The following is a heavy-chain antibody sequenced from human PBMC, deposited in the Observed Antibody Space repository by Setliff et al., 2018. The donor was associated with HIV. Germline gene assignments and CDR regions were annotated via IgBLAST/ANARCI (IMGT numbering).Heavy chain of an antibody. CDR3: AKNLYRSPWSPLDY. V-gene: IGHV3-30*02. CDR2: IRYDGTYK. CDR1: GFTFSSYG. J-gene: IGHJ4*02. Sequence: GGSLRLSCAASGFTFSSYGMHWVRQAPGKGLEWVAFIRYDGTYKYYADSLKGRFTISRDNSKNTLYLQMNSLRADDTAVYYCAKNLYRSPWSPLDYWGQGTLVTVSS. D-gene: IGHD6-19*01.